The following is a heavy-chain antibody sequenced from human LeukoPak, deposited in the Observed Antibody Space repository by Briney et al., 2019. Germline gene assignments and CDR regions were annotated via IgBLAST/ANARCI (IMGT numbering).Heavy chain of an antibody. CDR3: ARDTPDTRYYYYMDV. J-gene: IGHJ6*03. Sequence: GGSLRLSCAASGFTFSSYWMSWVRQAPGKGLEWVANIKQDGSEKYYVDSVKGRFTISRDNAKNSLYLQMNSLRAEDTAVYCCARDTPDTRYYYYMDVWGKGTTVTVSS. CDR2: IKQDGSEK. CDR1: GFTFSSYW. V-gene: IGHV3-7*01. D-gene: IGHD2-2*02.